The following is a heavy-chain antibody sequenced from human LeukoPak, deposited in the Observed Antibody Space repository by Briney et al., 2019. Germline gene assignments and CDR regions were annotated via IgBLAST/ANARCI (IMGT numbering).Heavy chain of an antibody. CDR1: GGSISSYY. CDR2: INHSGST. V-gene: IGHV4-34*01. D-gene: IGHD3-10*01. CDR3: ARPAYYYGSGSYYRGGFDY. Sequence: SETLSLTCTVSGGSISSYYWSWIRQPPGKGLEWIGEINHSGSTNYNPSLKSRVTISVDTSKNQFSLKLSSVTAADTAVYYCARPAYYYGSGSYYRGGFDYWGQGTLVTVSS. J-gene: IGHJ4*02.